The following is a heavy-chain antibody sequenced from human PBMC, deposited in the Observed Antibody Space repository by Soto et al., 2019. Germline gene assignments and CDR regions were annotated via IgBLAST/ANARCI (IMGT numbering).Heavy chain of an antibody. CDR3: ARPSGSYSYYYGMDV. V-gene: IGHV4-61*08. Sequence: PSETLSLTCTVSGGSISSGGYYWSWIRQHPGKGLEWIGYIYYSVSTNYNPSLKNRVTMSVDTSKNQFSLMLTSVTAADTAVYYCARPSGSYSYYYGMDVWGQGTTVTVSS. J-gene: IGHJ6*02. D-gene: IGHD1-26*01. CDR1: GGSISSGGYY. CDR2: IYYSVST.